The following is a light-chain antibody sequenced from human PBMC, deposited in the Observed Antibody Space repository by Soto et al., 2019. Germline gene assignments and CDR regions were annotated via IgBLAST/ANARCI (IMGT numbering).Light chain of an antibody. V-gene: IGKV3-11*01. CDR1: QSVSSY. Sequence: EIVLTQSPATLSLSPGERATLSCRASQSVSSYLDWYQQKPGQAPRLLIYDASNRATGTPARFSGSGSETDFTPTISSLEPEDFAVYYCQQRTNWPPWTFGQGTKVEIK. CDR2: DAS. CDR3: QQRTNWPPWT. J-gene: IGKJ1*01.